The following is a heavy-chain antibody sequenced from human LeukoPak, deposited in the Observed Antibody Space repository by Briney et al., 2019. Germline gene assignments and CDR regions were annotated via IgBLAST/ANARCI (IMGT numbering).Heavy chain of an antibody. V-gene: IGHV3-23*01. D-gene: IGHD3-22*01. CDR2: ISDSAGST. CDR3: AKQSAVVTTGYFDY. CDR1: GFTFSAYA. J-gene: IGHJ4*02. Sequence: GGSLRLSCAASGFTFSAYAMSWVRQAPGKGLEWVSSISDSAGSTYYAASVTGRFTISRDSSRTTLYLQVNSLRAEDTAVYYCAKQSAVVTTGYFDYWGQGTLVTVSS.